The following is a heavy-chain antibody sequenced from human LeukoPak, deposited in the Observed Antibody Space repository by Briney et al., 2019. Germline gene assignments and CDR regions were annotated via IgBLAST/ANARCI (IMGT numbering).Heavy chain of an antibody. CDR3: ARAGGITMVRGHDYYYYYMDV. V-gene: IGHV4-61*02. J-gene: IGHJ6*03. Sequence: PSETLSLTCTVSGGSISSGSYYWNWIRQPAGKGLEWIGRIYRSGSTNYNPSLKSRVTISVDTSKNQFSLKLSSVTAADTAVYYCARAGGITMVRGHDYYYYYMDVWGKGTTVTISS. D-gene: IGHD3-10*01. CDR1: GGSISSGSYY. CDR2: IYRSGST.